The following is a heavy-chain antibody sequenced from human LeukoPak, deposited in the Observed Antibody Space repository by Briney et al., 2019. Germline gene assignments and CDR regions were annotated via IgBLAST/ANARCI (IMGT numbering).Heavy chain of an antibody. CDR2: IYYSGST. Sequence: SETLSLTCTVSGGSISSYYWGWIRQPPGRGLGWVGYIYYSGSTNYNPSLKSRVTISVDTSKNQFALKLSSVTAADTAVYYCARDWGGTSGFDAFDIWGQGTMVTVSS. CDR1: GGSISSYY. D-gene: IGHD6-19*01. V-gene: IGHV4-59*01. J-gene: IGHJ3*02. CDR3: ARDWGGTSGFDAFDI.